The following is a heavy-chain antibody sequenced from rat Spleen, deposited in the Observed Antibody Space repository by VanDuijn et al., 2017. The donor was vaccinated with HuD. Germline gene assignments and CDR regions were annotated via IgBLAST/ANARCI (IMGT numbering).Heavy chain of an antibody. J-gene: IGHJ2*01. D-gene: IGHD1-11*01. CDR1: GFTFTNYD. V-gene: IGHV5-20*01. Sequence: EVQLVESGGGLVQPGRSMKLSCAASGFTFTNYDMAWVRQAPTKGLDWVASISYDGYNTYYRDSVKGRFTVSRDNAKSTLYLQMDSLRSEDTATYYCTTDNSYYFDYWGQRVMVTVSS. CDR3: TTDNSYYFDY. CDR2: ISYDGYNT.